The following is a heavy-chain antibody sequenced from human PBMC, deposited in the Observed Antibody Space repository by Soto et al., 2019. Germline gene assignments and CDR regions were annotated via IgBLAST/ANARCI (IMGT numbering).Heavy chain of an antibody. CDR1: GYTFTSYA. CDR3: ARDPSYWVAVAGPLDC. V-gene: IGHV1-3*01. J-gene: IGHJ4*02. CDR2: INAGNGNT. D-gene: IGHD6-19*01. Sequence: QVQLVQSGAEVKKPGASVKVSCKASGYTFTSYAMHWVRQAPGQRLEWMGWINAGNGNTKYSQKFQGRVTITRDTSASTAYMELSSLRSEDTAVYYCARDPSYWVAVAGPLDCWGQGTLVTVSS.